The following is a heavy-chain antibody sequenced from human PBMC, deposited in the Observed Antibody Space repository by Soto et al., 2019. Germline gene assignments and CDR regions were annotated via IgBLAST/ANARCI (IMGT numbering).Heavy chain of an antibody. J-gene: IGHJ4*02. CDR3: ARAPIPAAIDY. Sequence: SETLSLTCTVSGGSISSGGYYWSWIRQHPGKGLEWIGYIYYSGSTYYNPSLKSRVTISVDTSKNQLSLKLSSVTAADTAVYYCARAPIPAAIDYWGQGTLVTVPQ. D-gene: IGHD2-2*01. V-gene: IGHV4-31*03. CDR1: GGSISSGGYY. CDR2: IYYSGST.